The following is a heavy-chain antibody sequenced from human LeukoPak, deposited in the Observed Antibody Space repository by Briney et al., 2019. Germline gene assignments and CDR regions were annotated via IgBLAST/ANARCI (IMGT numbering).Heavy chain of an antibody. CDR1: GGSFSGYY. J-gene: IGHJ4*02. V-gene: IGHV4-34*01. CDR2: INHSGST. CDR3: ARSGYYDSSGYYYQDGYYFDY. Sequence: SETLSLTCAVYGGSFSGYYWSWIRQPPGKGLEWIGEINHSGSTNYNPSLKSRVTISVDTSKNQFSLKLSSVTAADTAVYYCARSGYYDSSGYYYQDGYYFDYWGQGTLVTVSS. D-gene: IGHD3-22*01.